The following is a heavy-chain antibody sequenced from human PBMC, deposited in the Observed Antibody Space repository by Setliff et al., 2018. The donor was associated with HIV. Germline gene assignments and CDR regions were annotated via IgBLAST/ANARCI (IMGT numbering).Heavy chain of an antibody. V-gene: IGHV4-59*11. J-gene: IGHJ4*02. D-gene: IGHD5-12*01. Sequence: PSETLSLTCNVSGVSMSSHYWSWIRQAPGQPPNKGLEWIGNIYYSGTTNYNPSLESRVTISIDTSKSQFSLKLTSVTTADTAMYYCAGRGGYNDWYFDYWGRGALVTVSS. CDR2: IYYSGTT. CDR1: GVSMSSHY. CDR3: AGRGGYNDWYFDY.